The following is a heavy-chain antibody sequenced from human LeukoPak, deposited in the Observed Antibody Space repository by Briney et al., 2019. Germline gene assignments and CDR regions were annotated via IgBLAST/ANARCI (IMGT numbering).Heavy chain of an antibody. CDR2: IYTTGNT. J-gene: IGHJ5*02. Sequence: PSETLSLTCTVSGVSMSAFYWSWIRQPAGKELEWIGRIYTTGNTNYNPSLKSRVTISVDTSKSQFCLRLTSVTAADTAVYYCARAPAVSGTTWFDPWGQGALVTVSS. CDR3: ARAPAVSGTTWFDP. V-gene: IGHV4-4*07. CDR1: GVSMSAFY. D-gene: IGHD1-1*01.